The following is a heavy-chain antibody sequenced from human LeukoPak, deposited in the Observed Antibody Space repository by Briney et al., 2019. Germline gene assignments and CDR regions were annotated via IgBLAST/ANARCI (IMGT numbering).Heavy chain of an antibody. J-gene: IGHJ4*02. CDR2: ISGSGGST. D-gene: IGHD3-9*01. Sequence: GGSLRLSCAASGFTFSSYAMSWVRQAPGKGLEWVSAISGSGGSTYYANSVKGRFTISRDNSKNTLYLQMNSLRAEDTAVYYCAKEGDILTGYAGFDYWGQGTLVTVSS. V-gene: IGHV3-23*01. CDR1: GFTFSSYA. CDR3: AKEGDILTGYAGFDY.